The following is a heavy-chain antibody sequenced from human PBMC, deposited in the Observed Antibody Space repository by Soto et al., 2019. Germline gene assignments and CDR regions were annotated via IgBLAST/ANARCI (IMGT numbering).Heavy chain of an antibody. CDR2: IYYSGST. D-gene: IGHD3-10*01. V-gene: IGHV4-59*08. CDR1: GGSISSYY. CDR3: ARLPWSRGDWFDP. J-gene: IGHJ5*02. Sequence: QVQLQESGPGLVKPSETLSLTCTVSGGSISSYYWSWIRQPPGKGLEWIGYIYYSGSTNYNPSLKSRVTISVDTSKNQFSLQLSSVTAADTAVYYCARLPWSRGDWFDPWGQGTLVTVSS.